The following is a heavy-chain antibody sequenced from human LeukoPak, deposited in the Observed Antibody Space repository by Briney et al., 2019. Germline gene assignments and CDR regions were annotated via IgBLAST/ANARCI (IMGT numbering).Heavy chain of an antibody. CDR1: GFTFSSYA. CDR2: ISGSGDST. V-gene: IGHV3-23*01. D-gene: IGHD3-10*02. J-gene: IGHJ4*02. Sequence: GGSLGLSCAASGFTFSSYAMSWVRQAPGKGLEWVSGISGSGDSTYYADSVKGRFTISRDNSKNTLYLQMNSLRAEDTAVYYCARGVNYFVLEYWGQGTPGHHLL. CDR3: ARGVNYFVLEY.